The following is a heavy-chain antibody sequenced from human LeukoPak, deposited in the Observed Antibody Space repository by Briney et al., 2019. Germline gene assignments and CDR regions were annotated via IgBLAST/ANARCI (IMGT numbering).Heavy chain of an antibody. J-gene: IGHJ4*02. CDR2: IIPIFGTA. Sequence: GASVKVSCKASGGTFSSYAISWVRQAPGQGLEWMGGIIPIFGTANYAQKFQGRVTITADESTSTAYMELSSLRSEDTAVYYCASYYYDSSGYAFDYWGQGTLVTVSS. CDR1: GGTFSSYA. V-gene: IGHV1-69*13. D-gene: IGHD3-22*01. CDR3: ASYYYDSSGYAFDY.